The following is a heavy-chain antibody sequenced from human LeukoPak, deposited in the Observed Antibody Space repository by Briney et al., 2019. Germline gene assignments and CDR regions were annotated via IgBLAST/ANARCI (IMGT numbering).Heavy chain of an antibody. CDR2: IYHSGSP. V-gene: IGHV4-4*02. Sequence: SETLSFTCAVSGGSISSNNWWGWVRQPPGKGLEWIGEIYHSGSPNYNPSLKSRVTISVDKSRNHFSLNLSSVTAADTAMYYCARVNINNWHSCDYWGQGTLVTVSS. J-gene: IGHJ4*02. CDR1: GGSISSNNW. CDR3: ARVNINNWHSCDY. D-gene: IGHD1-1*01.